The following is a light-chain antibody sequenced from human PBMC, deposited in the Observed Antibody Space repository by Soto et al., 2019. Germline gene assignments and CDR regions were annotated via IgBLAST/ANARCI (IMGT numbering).Light chain of an antibody. Sequence: EIVLTQSPGTLSLSPGERAALSCRASRSLSSTSLAWYQQRRGQAPRLLIYDVSSRATGIPDRFSGSGSGTDFTLTINRLEPDDFAVYYCQQYGSSPRTFGQGTKVEIK. CDR1: RSLSSTS. J-gene: IGKJ1*01. CDR3: QQYGSSPRT. V-gene: IGKV3-20*01. CDR2: DVS.